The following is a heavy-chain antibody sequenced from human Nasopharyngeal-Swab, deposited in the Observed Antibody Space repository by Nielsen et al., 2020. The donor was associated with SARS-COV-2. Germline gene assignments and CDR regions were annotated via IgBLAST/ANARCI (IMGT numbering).Heavy chain of an antibody. CDR1: GFTFSSYA. J-gene: IGHJ5*02. CDR2: ISYDGSNK. V-gene: IGHV3-30*04. Sequence: GGSLRLSCAASGFTFSSYAMHWVRQAPGKGLEWVAVISYDGSNKYYADSVKGRFTISRDNAKNSLYLQMNSLRPGDTALYYCARAKTGGANWFDPWGQGSLVTVSS. CDR3: ARAKTGGANWFDP.